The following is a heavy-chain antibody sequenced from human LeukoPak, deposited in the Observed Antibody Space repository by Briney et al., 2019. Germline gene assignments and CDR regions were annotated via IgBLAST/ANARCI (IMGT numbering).Heavy chain of an antibody. V-gene: IGHV3-33*03. Sequence: GRSLRLSCVASGFTFSSHGMHWVRQAPGKGLEWVAVIWYDGSHRYYPDSVKGRFTISRDNAKNSLYLQMNSLRAEDTALYYCAKATQTSGYYSLYYFDYWGQGTLVTVSS. CDR2: IWYDGSHR. CDR1: GFTFSSHG. CDR3: AKATQTSGYYSLYYFDY. J-gene: IGHJ4*02. D-gene: IGHD3-22*01.